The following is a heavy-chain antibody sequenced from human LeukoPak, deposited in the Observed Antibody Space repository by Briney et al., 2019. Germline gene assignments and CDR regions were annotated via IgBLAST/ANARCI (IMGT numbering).Heavy chain of an antibody. CDR2: INAGNGNT. J-gene: IGHJ4*02. CDR1: GYTFTNYA. Sequence: ASVKASCKASGYTFTNYAMHWVRQAPGQRLEWMGWINAGNGNTKYSQNFQGRVTITRDTSASTAYMELSSLRSEDTAVYYCARDARYYHGSGSYYPDYWGQGTLVTVSS. V-gene: IGHV1-3*01. CDR3: ARDARYYHGSGSYYPDY. D-gene: IGHD3-10*01.